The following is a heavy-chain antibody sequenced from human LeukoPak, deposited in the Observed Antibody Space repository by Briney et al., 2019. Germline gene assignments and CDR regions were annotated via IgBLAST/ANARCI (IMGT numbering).Heavy chain of an antibody. V-gene: IGHV3-7*03. CDR2: IKPDGTTK. CDR1: GFPFSSYS. Sequence: GGSLRLSCAASGFPFSSYSMTWVRQAPGKGLEWVASIKPDGTTKFYVDSVKGRFTISRDNALNSLYLQMNSLRAEDTAIYYCARSIPYGTTWYGRSDYWGQGTLVTVSS. D-gene: IGHD6-13*01. CDR3: ARSIPYGTTWYGRSDY. J-gene: IGHJ4*02.